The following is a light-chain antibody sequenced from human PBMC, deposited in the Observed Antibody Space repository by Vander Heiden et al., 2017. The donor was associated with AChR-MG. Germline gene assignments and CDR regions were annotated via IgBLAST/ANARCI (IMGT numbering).Light chain of an antibody. CDR1: AVPKQH. Sequence: SSELTQPPSVSVSPGQTARITCPTGAVPKQHAYWYQQKPGQAPVLVIYKDSERPSGIPERFSGSISGATVTLTISGVQADDEADYYCQSADSSYTSVVFGGGTKLTVL. CDR3: QSADSSYTSVV. CDR2: KDS. J-gene: IGLJ2*01. V-gene: IGLV3-25*03.